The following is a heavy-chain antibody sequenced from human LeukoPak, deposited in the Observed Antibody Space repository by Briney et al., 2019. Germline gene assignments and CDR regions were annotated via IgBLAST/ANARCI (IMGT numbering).Heavy chain of an antibody. Sequence: GGSLRLSCAASGFTLRSYWMTWVRQAPGKGLEWVANIKQDGSEIHYVDSVKGRFTISRDNAKNSLYLQMNSLRAEDTAVYYCARGSTYYDSSGQVPFDYWGQGTLVTVSS. CDR1: GFTLRSYW. D-gene: IGHD3-22*01. CDR3: ARGSTYYDSSGQVPFDY. J-gene: IGHJ4*02. V-gene: IGHV3-7*01. CDR2: IKQDGSEI.